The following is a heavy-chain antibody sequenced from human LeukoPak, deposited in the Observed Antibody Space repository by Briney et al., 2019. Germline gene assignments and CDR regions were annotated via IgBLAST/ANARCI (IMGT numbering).Heavy chain of an antibody. J-gene: IGHJ4*02. D-gene: IGHD3-22*01. CDR1: GHTFTSYY. V-gene: IGHV1-46*01. CDR3: ARNLNLYDSSGYCDY. Sequence: ASVKVSCKASGHTFTSYYMHWVRQAPGQGLEWMGIINPSGGSTSYAQKLQGRVTMTRDTSTSTVYMELSSLRSEDTAVYYCARNLNLYDSSGYCDYWGQGTLVTVSS. CDR2: INPSGGST.